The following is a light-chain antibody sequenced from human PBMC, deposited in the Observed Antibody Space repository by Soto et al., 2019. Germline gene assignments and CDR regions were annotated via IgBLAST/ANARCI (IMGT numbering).Light chain of an antibody. Sequence: DIQMTQSPSSLSASEGDRVTITCQSSHDVSRSLNWFQQKPGEAPQLLIYDASNLERGVPSRFSGSGSGTNFPLTISSLQPEDVATYYCQQYNSMLSFGGGTEVEIK. CDR2: DAS. J-gene: IGKJ4*01. CDR3: QQYNSMLS. CDR1: HDVSRS. V-gene: IGKV1-33*01.